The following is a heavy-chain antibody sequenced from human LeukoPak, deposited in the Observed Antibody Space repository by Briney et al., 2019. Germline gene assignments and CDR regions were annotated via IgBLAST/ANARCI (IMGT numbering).Heavy chain of an antibody. CDR1: GYTFTSYG. CDR2: ISASNGNT. CDR3: ARYPLSYSSNWHYYFDY. D-gene: IGHD6-13*01. J-gene: IGHJ4*02. V-gene: IGHV1-18*01. Sequence: ASVKVSCKASGYTFTSYGVSWVRQVPGQGLEWMGWISASNGNTNYAQNLQDRVTMTTATSTSTAYMELRSLRSDDTAVYYCARYPLSYSSNWHYYFDYWGQGTLLTVSS.